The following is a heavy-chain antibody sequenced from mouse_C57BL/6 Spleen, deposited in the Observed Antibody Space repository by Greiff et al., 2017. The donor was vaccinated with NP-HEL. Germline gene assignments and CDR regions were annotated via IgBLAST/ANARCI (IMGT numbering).Heavy chain of an antibody. Sequence: VKLVESGAELVKPGASVKISCKASGYAFSSYWMNWVKQRPGKGLEWIGQIYPGDGDTNYNGKFKGKATLTADKSSSTAYMQLSSLTSEDSAVYFCARSPYDLFDYWGQGTTLTVSS. V-gene: IGHV1-80*01. CDR3: ARSPYDLFDY. J-gene: IGHJ2*01. D-gene: IGHD2-3*01. CDR2: IYPGDGDT. CDR1: GYAFSSYW.